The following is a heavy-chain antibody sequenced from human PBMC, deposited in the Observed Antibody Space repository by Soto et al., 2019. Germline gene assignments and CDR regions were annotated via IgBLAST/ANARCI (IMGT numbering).Heavy chain of an antibody. CDR2: IYPGDSDT. CDR3: ARLLSYYYDSSGTQGGMDV. CDR1: GYSFTSYW. Sequence: GESLKISCKCSGYSFTSYWIGWVRQMPGKGLEWMGTIYPGDSDTRYSPSFQGQVTISADKSISTAYLQWSSLKASDTAMYYCARLLSYYYDSSGTQGGMDVWGQGTTVTVSS. J-gene: IGHJ6*02. D-gene: IGHD3-22*01. V-gene: IGHV5-51*01.